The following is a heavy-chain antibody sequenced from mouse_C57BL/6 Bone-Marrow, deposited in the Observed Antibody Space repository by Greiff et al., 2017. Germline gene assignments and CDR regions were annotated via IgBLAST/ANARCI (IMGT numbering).Heavy chain of an antibody. CDR1: GYTFTDYY. V-gene: IGHV1-75*01. Sequence: VKLMESGPELVKPGASVKISCKASGYTFTDYYINWVKQRPGQGLEWIGWIFPGSGSTYYNEKFKGKATLTVDKSSSTAYMLLSSLTSEDSAVYFCARGGDSSGPFDYWGQGTTLTVSS. J-gene: IGHJ2*01. D-gene: IGHD3-2*02. CDR2: IFPGSGST. CDR3: ARGGDSSGPFDY.